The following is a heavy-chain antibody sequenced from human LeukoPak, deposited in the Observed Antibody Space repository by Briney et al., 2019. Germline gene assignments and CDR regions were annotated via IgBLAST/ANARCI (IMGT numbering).Heavy chain of an antibody. Sequence: NPSQALSLTCTVSGDSISSTTNYWTWIRQPAGKGLEWIGRIYTSGRTYYNSYNPSLKSRVTISVDTSKNHFSLKLTSVTAADTAAYYCARGTTAKAGDAFDVWGQGTMVTVSS. D-gene: IGHD2/OR15-2a*01. V-gene: IGHV4-61*02. CDR1: GDSISSTTNY. CDR3: ARGTTAKAGDAFDV. J-gene: IGHJ3*01. CDR2: IYTSGRT.